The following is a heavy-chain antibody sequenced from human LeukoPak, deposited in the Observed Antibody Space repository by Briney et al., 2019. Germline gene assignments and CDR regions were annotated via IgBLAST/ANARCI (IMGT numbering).Heavy chain of an antibody. V-gene: IGHV1-46*01. CDR2: INPNGGST. J-gene: IGHJ3*02. CDR3: ARDRSHYYDSSGYYYTPDAFDI. CDR1: GYTFTSYY. D-gene: IGHD3-22*01. Sequence: ASVKVSCKASGYTFTSYYMHWVRQAPGQGLEWMGIINPNGGSTSYAQKFQGRVTMTRDTSTSTVYMELSSLRSEDTAVYYCARDRSHYYDSSGYYYTPDAFDIWGQGTMVTVSS.